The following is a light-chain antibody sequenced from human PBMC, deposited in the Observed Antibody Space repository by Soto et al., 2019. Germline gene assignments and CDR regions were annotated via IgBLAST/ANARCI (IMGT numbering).Light chain of an antibody. CDR2: EVS. CDR3: SSYTTSGTVV. V-gene: IGLV2-14*01. Sequence: QSALTQPASVSGSPGQSITISCTGTSSDVGGYNYVSWYQQHPGKAPELMIYEVSNRPSGVSNRFSGSKSGNTASLTISGLQAEDEADYYCSSYTTSGTVVFGGGTKLTVL. J-gene: IGLJ2*01. CDR1: SSDVGGYNY.